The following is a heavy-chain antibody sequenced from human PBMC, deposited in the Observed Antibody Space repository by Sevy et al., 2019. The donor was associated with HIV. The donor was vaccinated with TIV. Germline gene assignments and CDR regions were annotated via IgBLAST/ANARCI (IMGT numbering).Heavy chain of an antibody. CDR3: ARQGDLDSFDY. J-gene: IGHJ4*02. CDR1: GYSFISYC. D-gene: IGHD3-10*01. Sequence: GESLKISCEASGYSFISYCIGWVRQLPGKGLEWTGIVCPGDGYIGYSPSFQGQVTISADKSITTAYLQWSSMKASDTAMYYCARQGDLDSFDYWGQGTLVTVSS. CDR2: VCPGDGYI. V-gene: IGHV5-51*01.